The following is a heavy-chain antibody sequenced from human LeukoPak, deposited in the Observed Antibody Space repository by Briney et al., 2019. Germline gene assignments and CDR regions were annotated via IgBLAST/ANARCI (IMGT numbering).Heavy chain of an antibody. V-gene: IGHV3-23*01. D-gene: IGHD3-9*01. CDR2: ISGDGGST. J-gene: IGHJ4*02. CDR1: GFTFNNYV. CDR3: ARVRDRYFGALDY. Sequence: GGSLRLSCAASGFTFNNYVMSWVRQAPGKGLEWVSSISGDGGSTYYADSVKGRFTISRDNSKSTLYLQMNSLRAEDTAVYYCARVRDRYFGALDYWGQGTLVTVSS.